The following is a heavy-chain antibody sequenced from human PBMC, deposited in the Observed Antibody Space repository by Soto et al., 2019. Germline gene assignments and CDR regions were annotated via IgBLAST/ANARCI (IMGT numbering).Heavy chain of an antibody. CDR1: GGSFSGYY. J-gene: IGHJ6*02. V-gene: IGHV4-34*01. D-gene: IGHD3-10*01. Sequence: PSETLSLTCAVYGGSFSGYYWSWIRQPPGKGLEWIGEINHSGSTNYNPSLKSRVTISVDTSKNQFSLKLSSVTAADTAVYYCARDYYGSGSFYGMDVWGQGTTVTVSS. CDR2: INHSGST. CDR3: ARDYYGSGSFYGMDV.